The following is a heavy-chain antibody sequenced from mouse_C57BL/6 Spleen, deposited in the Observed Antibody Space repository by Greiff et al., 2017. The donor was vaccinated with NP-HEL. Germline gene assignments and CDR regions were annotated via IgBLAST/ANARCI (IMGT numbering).Heavy chain of an antibody. Sequence: VQLQQPGAELVKPGASVKLSCKASGYTFTSYWMHWVKQRPGQGLEWIGMIHPNSGSTNYNEKFKSKATLTVDKSSSTAYMQLSSLTSEDSAVYYCARPAYYSNYEWFAYWGQGTLVTVSA. J-gene: IGHJ3*01. CDR3: ARPAYYSNYEWFAY. CDR1: GYTFTSYW. CDR2: IHPNSGST. D-gene: IGHD2-5*01. V-gene: IGHV1-64*01.